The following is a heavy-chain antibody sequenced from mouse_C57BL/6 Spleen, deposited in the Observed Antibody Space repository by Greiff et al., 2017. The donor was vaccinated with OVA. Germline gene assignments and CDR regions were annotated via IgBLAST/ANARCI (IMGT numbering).Heavy chain of an antibody. CDR1: GFSLTSYG. Sequence: QVQLKESGPGLVQPSQSLSITCTVSGFSLTSYGVHWVRQSPGKGLEWLGVIWSGGSTDYNAVFISRLSISKDNSKSQVFFKMNSLQADDTAIYYCARKNWDDAMDYWGQGTSVTVSS. CDR3: ARKNWDDAMDY. D-gene: IGHD4-1*01. CDR2: IWSGGST. V-gene: IGHV2-2*01. J-gene: IGHJ4*01.